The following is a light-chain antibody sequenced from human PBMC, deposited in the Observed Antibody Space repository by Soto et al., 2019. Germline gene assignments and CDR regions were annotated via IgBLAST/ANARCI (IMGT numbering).Light chain of an antibody. J-gene: IGKJ5*01. CDR2: DAS. V-gene: IGKV3-20*01. CDR3: QQYGSSPPIT. Sequence: EIVLTQSPGTLSLSPGERATLSCRASQSVGDYLGWYQQKPGQAPRLLIYDASQRATGVPARFSGSGSETDFTLTISSLEPEDIAVYYCQQYGSSPPITFGQGTRLEIK. CDR1: QSVGDY.